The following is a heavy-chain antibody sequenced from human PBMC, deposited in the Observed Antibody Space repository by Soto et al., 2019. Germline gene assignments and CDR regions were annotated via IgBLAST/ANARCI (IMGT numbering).Heavy chain of an antibody. J-gene: IGHJ5*02. V-gene: IGHV4-59*12. CDR3: ASVGELPVWFDP. D-gene: IGHD3-10*01. Sequence: SETPSLTCTVSGASICSYYWSWIRQPPGKGLEWIGYISFTGSTIYNPSLESRTTISLDTSKNQVSLKLKSVTAADTAVYFCASVGELPVWFDPWGRGTLVTVSS. CDR1: GASICSYY. CDR2: ISFTGST.